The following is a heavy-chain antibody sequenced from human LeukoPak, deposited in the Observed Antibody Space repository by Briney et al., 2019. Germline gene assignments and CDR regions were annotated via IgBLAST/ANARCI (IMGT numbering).Heavy chain of an antibody. J-gene: IGHJ4*02. CDR1: GDSVSSNSAA. CDR2: TYYRSKWYN. V-gene: IGHV6-1*01. CDR3: ARVPDFWSGYYKDYFDY. D-gene: IGHD3-3*01. Sequence: SQTLSLTCAISGDSVSSNSAAWNWIRQSPSRGLEWLGRTYYRSKWYNDYAVSVKSRITINPDTSKNQFSLQLNSVTPEDTAVYYCARVPDFWSGYYKDYFDYWGQGTLVTVSS.